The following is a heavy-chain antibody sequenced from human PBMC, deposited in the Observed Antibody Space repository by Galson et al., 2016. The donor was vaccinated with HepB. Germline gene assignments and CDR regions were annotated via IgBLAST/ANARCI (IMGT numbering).Heavy chain of an antibody. J-gene: IGHJ4*02. CDR3: AKDHGGYSGFDY. V-gene: IGHV3-43*01. Sequence: FTFGTYTMHWIRQAPGEGLQWVSLITGDRANAYYADSVKGRFTISRDNRKNSLYLQMNSLRTEDTALYYCAKDHGGYSGFDYWGQGTLVTVSS. CDR1: FTFGTYT. CDR2: ITGDRANA. D-gene: IGHD4-23*01.